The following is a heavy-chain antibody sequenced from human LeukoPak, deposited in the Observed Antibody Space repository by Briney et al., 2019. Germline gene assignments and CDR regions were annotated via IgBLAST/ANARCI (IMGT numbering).Heavy chain of an antibody. CDR2: IYSGGSA. J-gene: IGHJ6*02. D-gene: IGHD4-17*01. CDR1: GFTVSSNY. CDR3: ARDKDGDYAQYNYYYGMDV. Sequence: PGGSLRLSCAASGFTVSSNYMSWVRQAPGKRLEWVSVIYSGGSAYYADSVKGRFTISRDNSKNTLYLQMNSLRAEDTAVYYCARDKDGDYAQYNYYYGMDVWGQGTTVTVSS. V-gene: IGHV3-66*01.